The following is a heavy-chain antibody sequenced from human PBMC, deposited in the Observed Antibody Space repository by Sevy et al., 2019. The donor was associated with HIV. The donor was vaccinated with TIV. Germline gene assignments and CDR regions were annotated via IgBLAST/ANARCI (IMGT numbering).Heavy chain of an antibody. CDR1: GFTFSNYA. Sequence: GGSLRLSCAASGFTFSNYAMSWVRQAPGKGLEWVSSVSRSGGSTYYADSVKGRFTISRDNSKSTLYLQMNSLRAEDTAVYYCAKVDVVVPVADYGMDVWGQGTTVTVSS. J-gene: IGHJ6*02. D-gene: IGHD2-2*01. CDR2: VSRSGGST. V-gene: IGHV3-23*01. CDR3: AKVDVVVPVADYGMDV.